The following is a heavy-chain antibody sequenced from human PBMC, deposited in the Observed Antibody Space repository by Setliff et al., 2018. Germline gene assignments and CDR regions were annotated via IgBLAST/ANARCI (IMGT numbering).Heavy chain of an antibody. CDR2: IYTSGST. V-gene: IGHV4-61*02. J-gene: IGHJ4*02. CDR1: GGSISSGTYY. CDR3: ARVPARNSGYYLDY. Sequence: PSETLSLTCTVSGGSISSGTYYWSWIRQPAGKGLEWIGRIYTSGSTNYNPSLKSRVTMSLDTSKNQFSLKLTSVTAADTALYYCARVPARNSGYYLDYWGQGTLVTVSS. D-gene: IGHD4-4*01.